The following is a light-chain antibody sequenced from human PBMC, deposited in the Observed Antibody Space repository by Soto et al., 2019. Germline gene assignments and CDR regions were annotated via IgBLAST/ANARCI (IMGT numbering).Light chain of an antibody. Sequence: ESGLTQSAGTLSLSPGERATLSCRASQRCSSQLAWYQQKPGQAPRLLIHGESSRASGTPDRFSGSGSGTDWTLTISRLEPEDFAAYYCQQYGSSPRTFGQGTKVDIK. V-gene: IGKV3-20*01. CDR3: QQYGSSPRT. CDR1: QRCSSQ. J-gene: IGKJ1*01. CDR2: GES.